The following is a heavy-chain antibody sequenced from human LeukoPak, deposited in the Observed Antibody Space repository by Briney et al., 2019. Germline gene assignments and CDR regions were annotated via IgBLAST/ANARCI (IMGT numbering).Heavy chain of an antibody. J-gene: IGHJ4*02. CDR3: ARDEGDWNPFDY. CDR1: GGSISSYY. Sequence: SETLSLTCTVSGGSISSYYWGWIRQPAGKGLEWIGRIYTSGSTNYNPSLKSRVTMSVDTSKDQFSLKLSSVTAADTAVYYCARDEGDWNPFDYWGQGTLVTVSS. V-gene: IGHV4-4*07. D-gene: IGHD1-1*01. CDR2: IYTSGST.